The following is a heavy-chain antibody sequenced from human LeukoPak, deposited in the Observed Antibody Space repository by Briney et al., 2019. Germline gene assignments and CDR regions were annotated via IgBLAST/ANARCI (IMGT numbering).Heavy chain of an antibody. D-gene: IGHD6-19*01. J-gene: IGHJ4*02. CDR1: GYTFTCYY. CDR2: IKPNSGGT. Sequence: ASXKVSCKASGYTFTCYYMHWVRQAPGQGLEWRGWIKPNSGGTNYAQKFQGRVTMNRDTYIRKDYMELSRLRSDDTAVYYCARDQYSSGWYEGDYWGQGTLVTVSS. CDR3: ARDQYSSGWYEGDY. V-gene: IGHV1-2*02.